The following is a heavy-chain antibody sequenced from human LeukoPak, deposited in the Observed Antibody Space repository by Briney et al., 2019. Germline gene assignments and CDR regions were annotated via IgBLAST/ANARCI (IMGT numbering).Heavy chain of an antibody. CDR1: GGSIIRTDYY. Sequence: SETLSLTCTVSGGSIIRTDYYWGWIRQPPGKGLEWIGSIYHSGSTYYNPSLESRVSVSVDTSKSQFSLRLSSVTAADTAVYYCARENSGSYAFDYWGQGTLVTVSS. V-gene: IGHV4-39*02. CDR3: ARENSGSYAFDY. CDR2: IYHSGST. D-gene: IGHD1-26*01. J-gene: IGHJ4*02.